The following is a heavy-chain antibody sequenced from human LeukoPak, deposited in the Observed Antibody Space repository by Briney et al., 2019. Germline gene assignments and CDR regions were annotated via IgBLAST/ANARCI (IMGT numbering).Heavy chain of an antibody. CDR1: GFIVSSDY. D-gene: IGHD3-16*01. CDR3: AREPPGGASDY. V-gene: IGHV3-66*01. CDR2: VYSGGNT. J-gene: IGHJ4*02. Sequence: GGSLGLSCTPSGFIVSSDYMSWVRQAPGKGLEWVSVVYSGGNTYSADSVKGRFTISRDNSKNTLYLQMNSLRAEDTAVYYCAREPPGGASDYSSQGTLVTVSS.